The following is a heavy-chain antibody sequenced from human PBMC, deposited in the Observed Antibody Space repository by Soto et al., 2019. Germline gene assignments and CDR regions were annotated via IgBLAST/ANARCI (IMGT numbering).Heavy chain of an antibody. CDR1: GGSVSSGDYY. V-gene: IGHV4-30-4*01. Sequence: QVQLQESGPGLVKASQTLSLTCTVSGGSVSSGDYYWSWIRQPPGKGLEWIGYIHYSGSIYYNPSLKSRVTISVDTSKNQFSLKLTSVTAADTAVYYCARAHRYHDYPDIWGQGTMVTVSS. CDR2: IHYSGSI. CDR3: ARAHRYHDYPDI. J-gene: IGHJ3*02. D-gene: IGHD3-16*01.